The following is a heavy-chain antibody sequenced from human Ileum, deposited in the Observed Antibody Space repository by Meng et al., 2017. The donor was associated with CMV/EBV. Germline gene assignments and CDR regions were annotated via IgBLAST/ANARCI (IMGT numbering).Heavy chain of an antibody. D-gene: IGHD1-26*01. J-gene: IGHJ4*02. CDR1: GYTFTGYF. Sequence: QVQLVQSGAEVKKPGASVKVSCKASGYTFTGYFIFWVRQAPGQGLEWMGSINPYSGATNNAQKFQGRFTMTRDMSIHTAYMELSSLRSDDTAVYYCAIISGGDFDYWGQGTLFTVSS. CDR2: INPYSGAT. V-gene: IGHV1-2*02. CDR3: AIISGGDFDY.